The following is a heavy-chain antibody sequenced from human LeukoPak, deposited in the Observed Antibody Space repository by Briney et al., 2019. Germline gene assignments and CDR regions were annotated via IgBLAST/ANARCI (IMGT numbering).Heavy chain of an antibody. CDR3: ASEVAGLDY. Sequence: SETLSLTCTVSGGSISSSSYYWGWIRQPPGKGLEWIGSIYYSGSTYYNPSLKSRVTISVDTSKNQFSLKLSSVTAADTAVYYCASEVAGLDYWGQGTLVTVSS. J-gene: IGHJ4*02. D-gene: IGHD6-19*01. V-gene: IGHV4-39*07. CDR1: GGSISSSSYY. CDR2: IYYSGST.